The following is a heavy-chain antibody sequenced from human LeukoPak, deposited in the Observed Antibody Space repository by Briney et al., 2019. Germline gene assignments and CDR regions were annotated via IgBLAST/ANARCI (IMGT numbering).Heavy chain of an antibody. Sequence: GASVKVSCTTSGYTFSNYYIHWVRQAPGKGLEWMGLMNPSGGTTNYAQKFQGRVTMTRDTSTSTVYMDLSSLRSEDTAVYYCARGYCSGNSCYVFDYWGQGTLVTVSS. V-gene: IGHV1-46*01. CDR1: GYTFSNYY. D-gene: IGHD2-2*01. CDR2: MNPSGGTT. J-gene: IGHJ4*02. CDR3: ARGYCSGNSCYVFDY.